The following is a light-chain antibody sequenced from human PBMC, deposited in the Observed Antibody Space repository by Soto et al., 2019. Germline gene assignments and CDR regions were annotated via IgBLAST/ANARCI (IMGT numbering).Light chain of an antibody. Sequence: EIVLTQSPGTLSLSPGERATLSCRASQSVSSSYLGWYQQKPGQAPRLLIYGASSRATGIPDRFSGSGSGTDFTLTISILEPEDFAVYYCQLYGSSPFTFGPGTKVDIK. V-gene: IGKV3-20*01. CDR2: GAS. J-gene: IGKJ3*01. CDR3: QLYGSSPFT. CDR1: QSVSSSY.